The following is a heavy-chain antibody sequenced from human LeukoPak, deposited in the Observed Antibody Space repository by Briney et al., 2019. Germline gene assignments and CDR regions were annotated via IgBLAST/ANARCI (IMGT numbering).Heavy chain of an antibody. Sequence: VASVKVSCKASGYTFISYGISWVRQAPGQGLEWMGWISAFNGNTNYAQKLQGRVTMTTDTSTSTAYMELRSLRSDDTAVYYCARDRIVGATIEDQHWGQGTLVTVSS. V-gene: IGHV1-18*01. CDR1: GYTFISYG. CDR3: ARDRIVGATIEDQH. D-gene: IGHD1-26*01. CDR2: ISAFNGNT. J-gene: IGHJ1*01.